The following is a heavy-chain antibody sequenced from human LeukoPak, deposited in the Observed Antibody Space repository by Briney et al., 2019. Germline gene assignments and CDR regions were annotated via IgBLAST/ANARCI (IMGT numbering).Heavy chain of an antibody. D-gene: IGHD1-14*01. CDR1: GFTFSSYG. CDR3: AYPDTTNYYGMDV. J-gene: IGHJ6*02. V-gene: IGHV3-30*03. Sequence: GGSLRLSCAAYGFTFSSYGMDWVRQAPGKGLEWVAVISYDGNNKYYADSVKGRFTISRDNSKNTLYLQMNRLRAEDTAVYYCAYPDTTNYYGMDVWGQGTTVTVSS. CDR2: ISYDGNNK.